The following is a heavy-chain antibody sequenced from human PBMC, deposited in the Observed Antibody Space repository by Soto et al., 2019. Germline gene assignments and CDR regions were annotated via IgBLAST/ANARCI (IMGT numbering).Heavy chain of an antibody. J-gene: IGHJ3*02. D-gene: IGHD3-22*01. CDR3: ARGRGIEYYDSSGYSTPHDAFDI. CDR2: IIPIFGTA. Sequence: ASVKVSCKASGGTFSSYAISWVRQAPGQGLEWMGGIIPIFGTANYAQKFQGRVTITADESTSTAYMELSSLRSEDTAVYYCARGRGIEYYDSSGYSTPHDAFDIWGQGTMVTVSS. V-gene: IGHV1-69*13. CDR1: GGTFSSYA.